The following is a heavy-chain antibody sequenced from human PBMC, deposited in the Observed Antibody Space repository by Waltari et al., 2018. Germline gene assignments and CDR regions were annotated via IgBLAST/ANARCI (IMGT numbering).Heavy chain of an antibody. V-gene: IGHV3-48*03. CDR3: ARDRVHGGKSLYFDG. Sequence: CVVQAPVKVWEWCSSINKTGSTIKYADTLKGLCTIARDNAKNSQYQEMNSLRAKVTAVYYCARDRVHGGKSLYFDGWGQGTLVTVSS. D-gene: IGHD1-26*01. CDR2: INKTGSTI. J-gene: IGHJ4*02.